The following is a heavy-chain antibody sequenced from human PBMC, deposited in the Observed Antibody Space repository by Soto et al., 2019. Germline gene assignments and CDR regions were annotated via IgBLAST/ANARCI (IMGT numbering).Heavy chain of an antibody. CDR3: ARVAADIASWLDP. D-gene: IGHD5-12*01. V-gene: IGHV4-59*01. Sequence: QGQLQESGPGLVKPSETLSLTCTVSGDSISTYNWGWIRQPPGKGLEWIGCIYYSGVTNYNPSLKSRVTISVDTPTNQLSLKLNSVTAADTAVYSCARVAADIASWLDPWGQGSLVTVSS. CDR1: GDSISTYN. CDR2: IYYSGVT. J-gene: IGHJ5*02.